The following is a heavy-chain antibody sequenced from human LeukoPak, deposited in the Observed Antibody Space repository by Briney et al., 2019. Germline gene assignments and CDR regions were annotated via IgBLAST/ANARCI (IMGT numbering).Heavy chain of an antibody. CDR3: ARGADTHFDY. D-gene: IGHD2-15*01. Sequence: GGSLRLSCAASGFTFSNYDMHWVRQATGKGLEWVSAIGTAGDTYCQGSVRGRFTMSRENAKNSLYLQMNSLTAGDTAVYYCARGADTHFDYWGQGILVTVSS. CDR1: GFTFSNYD. V-gene: IGHV3-13*04. J-gene: IGHJ4*02. CDR2: IGTAGDT.